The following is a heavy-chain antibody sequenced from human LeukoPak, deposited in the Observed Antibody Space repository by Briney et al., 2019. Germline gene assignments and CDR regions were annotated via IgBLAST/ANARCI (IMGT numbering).Heavy chain of an antibody. J-gene: IGHJ4*02. CDR1: GFTFSSYA. Sequence: GGSLRLSCAASGFTFSSYAMSWVRQAPGKGLEWVSAISGSGGSTYYADSVKGRFTISRDNSKNTLYLQMNSLRAEDTAVYYCARDTGHIRWGFDYWGQGTLVTVSS. V-gene: IGHV3-23*01. CDR3: ARDTGHIRWGFDY. D-gene: IGHD4-23*01. CDR2: ISGSGGST.